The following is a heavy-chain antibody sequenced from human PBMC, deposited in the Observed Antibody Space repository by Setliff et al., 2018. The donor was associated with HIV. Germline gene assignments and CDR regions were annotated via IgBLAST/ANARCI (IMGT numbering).Heavy chain of an antibody. D-gene: IGHD1-1*01. Sequence: ASVKVSCKASGYTFTSDYIHWVRQAPGQGLEWMGIINPAGNPTSYAQKFQGRLTMTRDMSNNRFSLNLASVTAADTAVYYCARSNLEPTSRLFDPWGPGTLVTVS. CDR3: ARSNLEPTSRLFDP. V-gene: IGHV1-46*01. CDR2: INPAGNPT. J-gene: IGHJ5*02. CDR1: GYTFTSDY.